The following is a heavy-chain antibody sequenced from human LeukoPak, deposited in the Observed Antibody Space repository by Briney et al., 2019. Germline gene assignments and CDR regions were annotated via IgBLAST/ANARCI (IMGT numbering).Heavy chain of an antibody. D-gene: IGHD4-17*01. CDR2: IYYSGST. Sequence: SETLSLTCTVSGGSISSSSYYWGWIRQPPGKGLEWIGSIYYSGSTYYNPSLKSRVTISVDTSKNQFSLKLSSVTAADTAVYYCARSYGDPLFDYRGQGTLVTVSS. V-gene: IGHV4-39*01. J-gene: IGHJ4*02. CDR3: ARSYGDPLFDY. CDR1: GGSISSSSYY.